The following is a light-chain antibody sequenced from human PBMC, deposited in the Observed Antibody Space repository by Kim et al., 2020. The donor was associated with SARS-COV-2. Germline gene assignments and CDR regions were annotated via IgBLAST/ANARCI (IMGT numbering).Light chain of an antibody. CDR1: QSVSRN. J-gene: IGKJ5*01. Sequence: SPGERATHSCRASQSVSRNVDWYQQKPGQATRLRIYGASTRATGIPARFSGSGSGTEFTLTISSLQSEDFAVYYCQQYNNWPPVTFGQGTRLEIK. CDR3: QQYNNWPPVT. V-gene: IGKV3-15*01. CDR2: GAS.